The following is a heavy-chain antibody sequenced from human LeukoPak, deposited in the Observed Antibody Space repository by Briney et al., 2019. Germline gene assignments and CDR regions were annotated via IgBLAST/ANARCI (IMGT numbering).Heavy chain of an antibody. D-gene: IGHD6-25*01. Sequence: PGGSLRLSCAASGFTFSSYSMNWVRQARGKGLEWVSYISSSCSPMYYADSVKGRFTISRDNAKDSLYLQMNSLRAEDTAVYYCARDHGGTFEYWGQGTLVTVSS. CDR3: ARDHGGTFEY. CDR2: ISSSCSPM. V-gene: IGHV3-48*04. J-gene: IGHJ4*02. CDR1: GFTFSSYS.